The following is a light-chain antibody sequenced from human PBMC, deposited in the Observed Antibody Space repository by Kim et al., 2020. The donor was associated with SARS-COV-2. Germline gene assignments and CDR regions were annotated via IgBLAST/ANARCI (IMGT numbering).Light chain of an antibody. CDR2: GAS. Sequence: EKVMTQSPATLSVSPGERATLSCRASQSVGSNLAWYQQKPGQAPRLLIYGASTRATGIPARFSGSGSGTEFTLTISSLQYEDFALYYCQQYNNWPLTFGGGTKVDIK. CDR1: QSVGSN. V-gene: IGKV3D-15*01. J-gene: IGKJ4*01. CDR3: QQYNNWPLT.